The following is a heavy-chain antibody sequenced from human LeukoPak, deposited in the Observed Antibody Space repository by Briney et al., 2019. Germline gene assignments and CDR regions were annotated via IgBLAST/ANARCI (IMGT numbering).Heavy chain of an antibody. CDR2: IWYDGSNK. D-gene: IGHD6-13*01. V-gene: IGHV3-33*01. CDR3: ARLARIAAAGTPWGDY. Sequence: GRSLRLSCAASGFTFSSYGMHWVRQAPGKGLEWVAVIWYDGSNKYYADSVKGRFTISRDNSKNTLYLQMNSLRAEDTAVYYCARLARIAAAGTPWGDYWSQGTLVTVSS. CDR1: GFTFSSYG. J-gene: IGHJ4*02.